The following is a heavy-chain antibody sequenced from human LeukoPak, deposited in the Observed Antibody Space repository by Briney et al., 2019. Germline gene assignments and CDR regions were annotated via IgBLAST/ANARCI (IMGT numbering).Heavy chain of an antibody. J-gene: IGHJ4*02. CDR2: IKEDGSVK. CDR3: ARGRSGSHHFDS. V-gene: IGHV3-7*03. D-gene: IGHD3-10*01. CDR1: GFTFSSFW. Sequence: PGGSLRLSCAASGFTFSSFWMIWVRQAPGKGLEWVANIKEDGSVKNYVDSVKGRFTISRDNAKNSLFLQMNSLRAEDTAVYYCARGRSGSHHFDSWGQGTLVTVPS.